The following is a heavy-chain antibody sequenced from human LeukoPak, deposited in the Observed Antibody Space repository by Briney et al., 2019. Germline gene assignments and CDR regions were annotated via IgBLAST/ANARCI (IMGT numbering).Heavy chain of an antibody. CDR2: ISSDGSNK. CDR3: ARDLVSYSSSPLH. Sequence: GGSLRLSCAASGFTFSSDVMHWVRQAPGKGLEWVAVISSDGSNKHYADSVRGRFTISTDNSKSTLYLQINSLRPEDTAVYYCARDLVSYSSSPLHWGQGTLVPVSS. V-gene: IGHV3-30-3*01. J-gene: IGHJ4*02. CDR1: GFTFSSDV. D-gene: IGHD6-6*01.